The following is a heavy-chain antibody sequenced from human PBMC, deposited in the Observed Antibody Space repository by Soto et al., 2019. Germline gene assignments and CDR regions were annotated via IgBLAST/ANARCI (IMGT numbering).Heavy chain of an antibody. CDR1: GGSISSSSSY. CDR2: IYYIGNT. CDR3: ARSYDFWSGYYNY. D-gene: IGHD3-3*01. J-gene: IGHJ4*02. Sequence: SETLSLTCTVSGGSISSSSSYWGWIRQPPGKGLEWVGNIYYIGNTYYNPSLRSRVTISVDTSKNQFSLKLSSVTAADTAVYYCARSYDFWSGYYNYWGQGTLVTVSS. V-gene: IGHV4-39*07.